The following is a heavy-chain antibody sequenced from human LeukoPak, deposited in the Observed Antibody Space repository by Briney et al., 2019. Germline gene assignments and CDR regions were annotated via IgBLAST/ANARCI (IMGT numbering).Heavy chain of an antibody. CDR1: GGSISSYY. D-gene: IGHD4-17*01. V-gene: IGHV4-59*12. Sequence: SETLSLICTVSGGSISSYYWSWIRQPPGRGLEWIGYVYYSGSTNYSPSLKSRVTISVDTSKNQFSLRLSSVTTADTAVYYCARAPTVTDWFDPWGQGTLVTVSS. CDR3: ARAPTVTDWFDP. CDR2: VYYSGST. J-gene: IGHJ5*02.